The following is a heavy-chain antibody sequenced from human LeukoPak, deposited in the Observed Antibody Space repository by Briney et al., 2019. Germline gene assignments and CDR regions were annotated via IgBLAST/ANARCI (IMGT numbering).Heavy chain of an antibody. CDR2: ISAYNGNT. D-gene: IGHD6-19*01. J-gene: IGHJ4*02. Sequence: ASVKVSCKASGYTFTGYYMHWVRQAPGQGLEWMGWISAYNGNTNYAQKLQGRVTMTTDTSTSTAYMELRSLRSDDTAVYYCARDHRIAVAGTCGYWGQGTLVTVSS. CDR1: GYTFTGYY. CDR3: ARDHRIAVAGTCGY. V-gene: IGHV1-18*04.